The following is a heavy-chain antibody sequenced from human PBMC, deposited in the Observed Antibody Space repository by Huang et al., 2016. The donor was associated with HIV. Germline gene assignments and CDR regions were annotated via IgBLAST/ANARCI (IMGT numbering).Heavy chain of an antibody. Sequence: QLQLQESGSRLVRPSETLSLTCAVSGGSIISSGYSWSWIRQPPGKGLEWIGYIYHSGTASYNPSLKSGVTMAVDTSKDRFSLKRTSVTAADTAVYYCARDLYSSGWHAFDTWGQGTMVTVSS. D-gene: IGHD6-19*01. CDR3: ARDLYSSGWHAFDT. CDR1: GGSIISSGYS. CDR2: IYHSGTA. V-gene: IGHV4-30-2*01. J-gene: IGHJ3*02.